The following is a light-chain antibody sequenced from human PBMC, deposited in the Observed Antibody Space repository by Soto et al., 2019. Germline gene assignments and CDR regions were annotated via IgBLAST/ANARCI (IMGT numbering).Light chain of an antibody. CDR1: QSVSSSY. Sequence: DIVLTQSPGTLSLSPGERATLSCRASQSVSSSYLAWYQQKPGQAPSLLIYGAFTRATGIPTRFSGTGSGTEFPLTISSLQSDDFALYYCQQYNDWPLTFGQGTKVDIK. CDR2: GAF. J-gene: IGKJ1*01. CDR3: QQYNDWPLT. V-gene: IGKV3-15*01.